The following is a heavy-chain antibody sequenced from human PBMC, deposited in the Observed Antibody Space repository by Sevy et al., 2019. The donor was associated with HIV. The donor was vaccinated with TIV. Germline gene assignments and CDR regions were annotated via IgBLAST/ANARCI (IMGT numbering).Heavy chain of an antibody. J-gene: IGHJ6*02. V-gene: IGHV3-48*01. Sequence: GGSLRLSCAASRFTFSNYDINWVRQAPGKGLEWVSHISSSLRTISYADSVKGRFTISRDNAKKSLYLQMNSLRAEDTAVYYCAREGGYTDQGMDVWGQGTTVTVSS. CDR3: AREGGYTDQGMDV. D-gene: IGHD5-12*01. CDR2: ISSSLRTI. CDR1: RFTFSNYD.